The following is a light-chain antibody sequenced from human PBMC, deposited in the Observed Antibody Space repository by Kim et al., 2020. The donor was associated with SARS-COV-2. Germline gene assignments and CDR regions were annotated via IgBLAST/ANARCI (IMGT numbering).Light chain of an antibody. CDR2: GKN. CDR1: SLRSYY. CDR3: NSRDSNDNVV. Sequence: VALGKTSRITCQGDSLRSYYATWYQQKPGQAPILVIYGKNNRPSGIPDRFSGSSSGNTASLTITGTQAGDEADYYCNSRDSNDNVVFGGGTQLTVL. V-gene: IGLV3-19*01. J-gene: IGLJ2*01.